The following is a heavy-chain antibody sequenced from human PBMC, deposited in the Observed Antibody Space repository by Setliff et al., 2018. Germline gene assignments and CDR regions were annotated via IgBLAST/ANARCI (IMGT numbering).Heavy chain of an antibody. CDR1: GGTFSDYH. Sequence: SETLSLTCAAYGGTFSDYHWTWIRQSPEKGLEWIGEINHRGSTNYNPSLKSRVTISIDTSRDQFSLKLISMIAADTAVYYCASTPGEQWLAPNWFDPWGQGTQVTV. J-gene: IGHJ5*02. V-gene: IGHV4-34*01. CDR3: ASTPGEQWLAPNWFDP. CDR2: INHRGST. D-gene: IGHD6-19*01.